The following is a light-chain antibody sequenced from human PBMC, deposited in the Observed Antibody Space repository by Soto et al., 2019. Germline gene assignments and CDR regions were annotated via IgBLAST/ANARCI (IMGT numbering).Light chain of an antibody. J-gene: IGKJ1*01. CDR1: QSVSSSY. V-gene: IGKV3-20*01. CDR3: QQYASSPWT. CDR2: GAS. Sequence: EIVLTQSPGTLSLSPGERATLSCRASQSVSSSYLAWYQQKSGQAPRLLIYGASSRATGIPDRFSGSASGTDFTLTISRLEPDDFAVYFCQQYASSPWTFGQVTK.